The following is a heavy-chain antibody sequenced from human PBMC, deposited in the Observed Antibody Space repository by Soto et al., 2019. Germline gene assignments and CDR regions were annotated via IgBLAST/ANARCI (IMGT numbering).Heavy chain of an antibody. D-gene: IGHD4-17*01. Sequence: SETLSLTCTVSGGSISSGEYYWTWIRQPPGKGLEWIGYISYSGSTHYSPSLKSRVSITVDTSKNQFSLNLASVSAEDTAVYYCARETYGDYVGYFDPWGQGIQVTVSS. CDR3: ARETYGDYVGYFDP. J-gene: IGHJ5*02. CDR2: ISYSGST. CDR1: GGSISSGEYY. V-gene: IGHV4-30-4*01.